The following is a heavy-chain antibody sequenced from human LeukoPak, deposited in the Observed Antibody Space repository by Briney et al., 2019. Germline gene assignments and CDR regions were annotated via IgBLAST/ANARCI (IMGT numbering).Heavy chain of an antibody. V-gene: IGHV3-23*01. CDR2: ISGSGGST. CDR1: GFTFSSYA. J-gene: IGHJ4*02. Sequence: GGSLRLSCAASGFTFSSYAMSWVRQAPGKGLEWVSAISGSGGSTYYADSVRGRFTISRDNSKNTLYLQMNSLRAEDTAVYYCAKADILTGYGYFDYWGQGTLVTVSS. D-gene: IGHD3-9*01. CDR3: AKADILTGYGYFDY.